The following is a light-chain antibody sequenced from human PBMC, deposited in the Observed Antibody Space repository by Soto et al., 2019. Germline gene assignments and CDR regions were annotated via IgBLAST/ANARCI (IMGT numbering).Light chain of an antibody. J-gene: IGKJ5*01. Sequence: EIVMTQSPDMLSVSPGDRATLSCRVSQSISSNLAWYQQKPGQAPRLLIYYISTRATGIPARFSGSGSGTEFTLTINSLQSEDSAVYYCQQHNQWPITFGQGTRLEIK. V-gene: IGKV3D-15*01. CDR3: QQHNQWPIT. CDR2: YIS. CDR1: QSISSN.